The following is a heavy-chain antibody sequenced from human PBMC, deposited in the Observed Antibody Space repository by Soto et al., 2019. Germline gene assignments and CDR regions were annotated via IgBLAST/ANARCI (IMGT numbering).Heavy chain of an antibody. D-gene: IGHD3-10*01. CDR2: INPNSGGT. J-gene: IGHJ6*02. Sequence: ASVKVSCKASGYTFTGYYMHWVRQAPGQGLEWMGWINPNSGGTNYAQKFQGWVTMTRDTSISTAYMELSRLRSDDTAVYYCARVGEAVYYYGSGSYPEAYYYYGMDVWGQGTTVTVSS. CDR1: GYTFTGYY. CDR3: ARVGEAVYYYGSGSYPEAYYYYGMDV. V-gene: IGHV1-2*04.